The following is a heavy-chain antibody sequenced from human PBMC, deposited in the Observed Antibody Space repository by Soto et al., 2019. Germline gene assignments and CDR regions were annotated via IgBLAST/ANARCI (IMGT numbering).Heavy chain of an antibody. CDR3: AREGPYNYGPRGSRVADF. J-gene: IGHJ4*02. D-gene: IGHD5-18*01. CDR1: GFTFNDYW. V-gene: IGHV3-74*01. Sequence: EVQLVESGGGLVQPGGSLRLSCEASGFTFNDYWMHWVRQVPGKGLVWVSRIKSDGSSTSYADSVKGRFTISRDNAKNTLYLQMNSLSDDDSAVYYCAREGPYNYGPRGSRVADFWGQGTLVTVSS. CDR2: IKSDGSST.